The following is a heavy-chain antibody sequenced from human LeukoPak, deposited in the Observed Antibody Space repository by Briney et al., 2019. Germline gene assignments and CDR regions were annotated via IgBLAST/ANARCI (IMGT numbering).Heavy chain of an antibody. CDR1: GFTFSSYA. CDR2: ISGSGGST. CDR3: ANGLLWFGELSPRVDY. D-gene: IGHD3-10*01. V-gene: IGHV3-23*01. J-gene: IGHJ4*02. Sequence: GGSLRLSCAAPGFTFSSYAMSLVRQAPGKGLEWVPAISGSGGSTYYADSVKGRFTISRDNSKNTLYLQMNSLRAEDTAVYYCANGLLWFGELSPRVDYWGQGTLVTVSS.